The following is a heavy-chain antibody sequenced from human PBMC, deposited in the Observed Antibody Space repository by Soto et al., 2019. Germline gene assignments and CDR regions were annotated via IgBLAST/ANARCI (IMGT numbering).Heavy chain of an antibody. D-gene: IGHD3-22*01. V-gene: IGHV3-74*01. CDR1: GFTFSSYW. CDR2: IKSDGSGT. Sequence: EVQLVESGGGLVQPGGSLTLSCAASGFTFSSYWMHWVRQAPGKGLVWVSRIKSDGSGTSYADSVKGRLTISRDNARNTLYLKMNSLRAEDTAVYFCARGDGDYYDGNGYLGRHWGQGTLVTVSS. CDR3: ARGDGDYYDGNGYLGRH. J-gene: IGHJ4*02.